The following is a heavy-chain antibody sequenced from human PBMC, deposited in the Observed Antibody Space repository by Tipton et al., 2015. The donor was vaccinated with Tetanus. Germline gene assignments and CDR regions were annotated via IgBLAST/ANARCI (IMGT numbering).Heavy chain of an antibody. Sequence: GLVKPSETLSLTCSVSGASLRSGDYNWSWIRQPPGKGLEWLAYISDSGLSNSNYDLKSRITISQDKSKNQFSLKPTSVTPADTAVYYCARANYEIPKKGPFDAWGQGALVIVSS. D-gene: IGHD3-9*01. J-gene: IGHJ4*02. CDR1: GASLRSGDYN. CDR2: ISDSGLS. CDR3: ARANYEIPKKGPFDA. V-gene: IGHV4-61*08.